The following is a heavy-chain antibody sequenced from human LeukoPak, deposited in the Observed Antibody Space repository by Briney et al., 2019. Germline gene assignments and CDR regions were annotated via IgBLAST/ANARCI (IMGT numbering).Heavy chain of an antibody. D-gene: IGHD3-10*01. CDR3: ARDHPMVRGGYYYYMDV. Sequence: PGGSLRLSCTVSGFTVSSNSMSWVRQAPGKGLEWVSFIYSAGNTHYSDSVKGRFTISIDNSKNTLYLQMNSLRAEDTTVYYCARDHPMVRGGYYYYMDVWGKGTTVTVSS. J-gene: IGHJ6*03. CDR1: GFTVSSNS. V-gene: IGHV3-53*01. CDR2: IYSAGNT.